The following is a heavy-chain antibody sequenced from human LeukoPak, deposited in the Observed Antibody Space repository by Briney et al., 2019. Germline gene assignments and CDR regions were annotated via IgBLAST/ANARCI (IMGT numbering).Heavy chain of an antibody. Sequence: GASVKVSCKASGYTFTGYYMHWVRQAPGQRLEWMGWINPNSGGTNYAQKFQGRVTMTRDTSISTAYMELSRLRSDDTAVYYCARDSGEKQWLVPDYWGQGTLVTVSS. CDR2: INPNSGGT. CDR3: ARDSGEKQWLVPDY. J-gene: IGHJ4*02. V-gene: IGHV1-2*02. D-gene: IGHD6-19*01. CDR1: GYTFTGYY.